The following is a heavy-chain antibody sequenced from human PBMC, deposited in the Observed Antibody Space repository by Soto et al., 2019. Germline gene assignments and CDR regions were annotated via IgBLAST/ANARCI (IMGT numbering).Heavy chain of an antibody. CDR3: ARTRNGGVADSFDS. CDR1: GFTFSRHA. V-gene: IGHV3-30*04. J-gene: IGHJ5*01. CDR2: ISRDGSYI. D-gene: IGHD3-3*01. Sequence: SGGSLRLSCAASGFTFSRHAIHWVRLTPGRGLEWVLAISRDGSYIYYTDSVKGRFTVSRDNSKSTVFVQMNRLIPDDTALYFCARTRNGGVADSFDSWGQGTRVTVSS.